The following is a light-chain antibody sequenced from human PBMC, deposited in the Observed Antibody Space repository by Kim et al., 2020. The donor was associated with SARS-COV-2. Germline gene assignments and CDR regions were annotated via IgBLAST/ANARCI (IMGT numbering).Light chain of an antibody. CDR1: SSDIGYYDY. V-gene: IGLV2-8*01. Sequence: GQSVTIACTGTSSDIGYYDYVCWYQQQPGKAHKLLIYEVTKRPSGVPDRFSGSKSGSTASLTVSGLQGEDAADYYCSSYAGGSTVIFGGGTQLTVL. CDR2: EVT. CDR3: SSYAGGSTVI. J-gene: IGLJ2*01.